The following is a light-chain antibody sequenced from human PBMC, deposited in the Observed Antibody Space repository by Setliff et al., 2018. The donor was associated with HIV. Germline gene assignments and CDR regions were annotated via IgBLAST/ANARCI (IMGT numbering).Light chain of an antibody. CDR1: TSDVG. V-gene: IGLV2-23*02. CDR3: CSYAGHDIYV. CDR2: EVS. J-gene: IGLJ1*01. Sequence: ALAQPASVSGSPGQSITISCTGTTSDVGVSWYQQHPGKAPKLMIYEVSKRPSGVSNRFSGSKSGNTASLTISGLQAEDEADYYCCSYAGHDIYVFGIGTKVTVL.